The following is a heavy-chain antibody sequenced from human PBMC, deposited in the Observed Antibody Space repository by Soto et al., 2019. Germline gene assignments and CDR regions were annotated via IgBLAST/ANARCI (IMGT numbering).Heavy chain of an antibody. V-gene: IGHV3-23*01. CDR3: AKSSGNTVINSYYYMDV. CDR2: ISGGGGIT. D-gene: IGHD4-4*01. J-gene: IGHJ6*03. Sequence: GGSLRLSCAASGFAFSTYGMSWVRRAPGEGLQWVSGISGGGGITFYADSVKGRFTISRDNAKKTVDLQMNGLRAEDTAEYYCAKSSGNTVINSYYYMDVWGKGTTVTVSS. CDR1: GFAFSTYG.